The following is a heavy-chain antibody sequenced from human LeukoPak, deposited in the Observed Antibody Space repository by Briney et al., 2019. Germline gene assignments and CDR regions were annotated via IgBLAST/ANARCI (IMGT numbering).Heavy chain of an antibody. Sequence: GRSLTPASPVFAPIPVMNLMACDRQPPGKGLEWVAVLYSDGNTKYADSVQGRFTISRDNSKNTLYLEMNSLSPDDTAVYYCARGVEPLAANTLAYWGQGTLVTVSS. D-gene: IGHD1-14*01. CDR1: APIPVMNL. CDR3: ARGVEPLAANTLAY. V-gene: IGHV3-53*01. J-gene: IGHJ4*02. CDR2: LYSDGNT.